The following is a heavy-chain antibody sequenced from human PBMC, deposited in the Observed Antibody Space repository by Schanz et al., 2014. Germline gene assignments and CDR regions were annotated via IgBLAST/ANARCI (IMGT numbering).Heavy chain of an antibody. CDR1: GFTFGDYA. J-gene: IGHJ3*02. V-gene: IGHV3-23*01. D-gene: IGHD3-10*01. Sequence: EVQLLESGGGLVQPGGSLRLSCAASGFTFGDYAMTWVRQVPGKGLEWVSAINTGVNTYYADSVRGRFTMSRDNSKNTLYLQMNSLRAGDAAVYYCAKGRFGELSAFDIWGQGTWXTVSS. CDR2: INTGVNT. CDR3: AKGRFGELSAFDI.